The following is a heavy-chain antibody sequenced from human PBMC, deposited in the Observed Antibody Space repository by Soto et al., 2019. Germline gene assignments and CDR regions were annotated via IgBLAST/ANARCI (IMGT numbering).Heavy chain of an antibody. CDR3: AHAYGGTSWPNDAFDV. CDR1: GFSLSADGVG. CDR2: IYWDDDK. D-gene: IGHD2-2*01. V-gene: IGHV2-5*02. Sequence: QITLKESAPTLVKPTQTLTLTCTFSGFSLSADGVGVGWIRQPPGKALEWLALIYWDDDKRYRPSLKSRLTITKDTSKNQVVLTMTNMDPVDTVTYYCAHAYGGTSWPNDAFDVWGQGTVVTVSS. J-gene: IGHJ3*01.